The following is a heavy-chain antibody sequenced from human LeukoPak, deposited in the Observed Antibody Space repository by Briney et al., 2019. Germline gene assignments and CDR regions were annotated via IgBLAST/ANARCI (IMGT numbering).Heavy chain of an antibody. V-gene: IGHV1-8*01. CDR2: MNPNSGNT. CDR1: GYTFTSYD. D-gene: IGHD2-15*01. CDR3: ARALRVGRYSADY. Sequence: ASVTVSCKASGYTFTSYDINWVRQATGQGLEWMGWMNPNSGNTGSAQRFQGGVTMTRNTSISTAYMELSSLRSEDTAVYYCARALRVGRYSADYWGQGTLVTVSS. J-gene: IGHJ4*02.